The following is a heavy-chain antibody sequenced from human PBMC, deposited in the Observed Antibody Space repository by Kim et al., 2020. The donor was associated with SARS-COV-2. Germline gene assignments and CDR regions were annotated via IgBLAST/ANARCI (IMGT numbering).Heavy chain of an antibody. D-gene: IGHD6-13*01. CDR1: GFTFSSYS. V-gene: IGHV3-48*02. CDR3: ASALMGSSWEIEYFQH. J-gene: IGHJ1*01. CDR2: ISSSSSTI. Sequence: GGSLRLSCAASGFTFSSYSMNWVRQAPGKGLEWVSYISSSSSTIYYADSVKGRFTISRDNAKNSLYLQMNSLRDEDTAVYYCASALMGSSWEIEYFQHWGQGTLVTVSS.